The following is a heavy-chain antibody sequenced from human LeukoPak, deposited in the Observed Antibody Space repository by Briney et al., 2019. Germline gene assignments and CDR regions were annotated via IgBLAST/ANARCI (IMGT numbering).Heavy chain of an antibody. CDR2: IDGDGSST. J-gene: IGHJ4*02. Sequence: GGSLRLSCAASGNSLMSWVLQAGGKGLVWVSHIDGDGSSTGSRDSVEGRFTISNDNATNKVNLKMNNLRAWKTAVYNSVSFYETYGGGGTLVTVPS. D-gene: IGHD3-3*02. V-gene: IGHV3-74*01. CDR3: VSFYETY. CDR1: GNSL.